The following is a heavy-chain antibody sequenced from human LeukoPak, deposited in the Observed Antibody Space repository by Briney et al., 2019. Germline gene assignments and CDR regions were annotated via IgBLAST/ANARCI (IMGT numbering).Heavy chain of an antibody. CDR1: GGSFSGYY. CDR2: INHSGST. Sequence: SETLSLTCAVYGGSFSGYYWSWIRQPPGKGLEWIGEINHSGSTNYNPSLKSRVTISVDTSKNQFSLKLSSVTAADTAVYYCARGLGYDYVWGSYRPGFDYWGQGTPVTVSS. D-gene: IGHD3-16*02. V-gene: IGHV4-34*01. CDR3: ARGLGYDYVWGSYRPGFDY. J-gene: IGHJ4*02.